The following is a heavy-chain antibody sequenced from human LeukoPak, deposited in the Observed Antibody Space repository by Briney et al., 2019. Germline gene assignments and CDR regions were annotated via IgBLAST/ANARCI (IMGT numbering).Heavy chain of an antibody. J-gene: IGHJ4*02. CDR3: ARDERTGSGWQPLDY. V-gene: IGHV3-48*03. D-gene: IGHD6-19*01. CDR1: GFTFSRYE. CDR2: IGSSGGPI. Sequence: PGGSLRLSCAVSGFTFSRYEMNWVRQAPGKGLEWVSFIGSSGGPIYYADSVKGRFTISRDNDKNSLYLQMDSLRAEDTAVYYGARDERTGSGWQPLDYWGQGTLVTVSS.